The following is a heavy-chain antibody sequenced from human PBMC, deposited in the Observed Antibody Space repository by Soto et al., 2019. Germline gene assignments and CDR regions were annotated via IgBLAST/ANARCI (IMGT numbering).Heavy chain of an antibody. CDR3: ARVVVAATQTYYYYYMDV. CDR2: MNPNSGNT. J-gene: IGHJ6*03. V-gene: IGHV1-8*01. Sequence: ASVKVSCKASGYTFTSYDINWVRQATGQGLEWMGWMNPNSGNTGYAQKFQGRVTMTRNTSISTAYMELSSLRSEDTAVYYCARVVVAATQTYYYYYMDVWGKGTTVTVSS. CDR1: GYTFTSYD. D-gene: IGHD2-15*01.